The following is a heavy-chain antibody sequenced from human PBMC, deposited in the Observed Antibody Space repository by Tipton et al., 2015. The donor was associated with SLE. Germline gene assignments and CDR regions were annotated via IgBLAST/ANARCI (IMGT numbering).Heavy chain of an antibody. CDR3: TILRNTISGEVLHGDV. V-gene: IGHV4-59*01. Sequence: TLSLTCSVSGGSISSNYWIWIRQPPGKGLEWIGYISNGGSTNYNPSLESRVTISEDTSKNQFSLRLSSVTAADTAVYYCTILRNTISGEVLHGDVWGQGTTVIVSS. CDR2: ISNGGST. J-gene: IGHJ6*02. D-gene: IGHD3-3*01. CDR1: GGSISSNY.